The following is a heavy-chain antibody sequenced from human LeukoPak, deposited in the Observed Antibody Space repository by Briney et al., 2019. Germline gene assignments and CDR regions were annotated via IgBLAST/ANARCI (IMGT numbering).Heavy chain of an antibody. Sequence: PSETLSLTCTVSGGSISSGDYYWSWIRQPPGKGLEWIGYIYYSGSTYYNPSLKSRVTIPVDTSKNQFSLKLSSVTAADTAVYYCAREGLLRYFDWLSGYFDYWGQGTLVTVSS. CDR3: AREGLLRYFDWLSGYFDY. V-gene: IGHV4-30-4*08. CDR2: IYYSGST. J-gene: IGHJ4*02. D-gene: IGHD3-9*01. CDR1: GGSISSGDYY.